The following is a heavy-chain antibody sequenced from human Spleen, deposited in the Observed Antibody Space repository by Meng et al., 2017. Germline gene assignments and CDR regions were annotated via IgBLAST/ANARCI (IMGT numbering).Heavy chain of an antibody. CDR3: AREVPRITMLNWFDP. D-gene: IGHD3-10*01. CDR1: GGSFSGYY. CDR2: INHSGST. Sequence: HVQLQQWGAGLLKPSETLSLTCAVYGGSFSGYYWSWIRQPPGKGLEWIGEINHSGSTNYNPSLKSRVTISVDTSKNQFSLKLSSVTAADTAVYYCAREVPRITMLNWFDPWGQGTLVTVSS. J-gene: IGHJ5*02. V-gene: IGHV4-34*01.